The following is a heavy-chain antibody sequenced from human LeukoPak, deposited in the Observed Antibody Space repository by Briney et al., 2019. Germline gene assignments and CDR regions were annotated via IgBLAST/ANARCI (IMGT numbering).Heavy chain of an antibody. CDR2: IYHSGST. CDR1: GGSISSGGYS. J-gene: IGHJ4*02. Sequence: SQTLSLTCAVSGGSISSGGYSWSWIRQPPGKGLEWIGYIYHSGSTYYNPSLKSRVTISVDRSKKQFSLKLSSVTAEDTAVYYCARGNPYSYGYNYWGQGTLVTVSS. V-gene: IGHV4-30-2*01. CDR3: ARGNPYSYGYNY. D-gene: IGHD5-18*01.